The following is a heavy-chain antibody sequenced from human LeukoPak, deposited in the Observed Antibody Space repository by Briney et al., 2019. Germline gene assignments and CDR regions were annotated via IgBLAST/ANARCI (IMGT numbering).Heavy chain of an antibody. CDR2: ISAYNGNT. CDR1: GYTFTSYG. J-gene: IGHJ4*02. CDR3: ARGWSEYYDSSGYFDY. Sequence: ASVKVSCKASGYTFTSYGISWVRQPPGQGLEWMGWISAYNGNTNYALKLQGRVTMTTDTSTSTAYMELRSLRSDDTAVYYCARGWSEYYDSSGYFDYWGQGTLVTVSS. D-gene: IGHD3-22*01. V-gene: IGHV1-18*01.